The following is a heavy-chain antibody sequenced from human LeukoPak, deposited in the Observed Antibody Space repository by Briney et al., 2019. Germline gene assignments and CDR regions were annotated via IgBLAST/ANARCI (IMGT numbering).Heavy chain of an antibody. J-gene: IGHJ6*02. CDR2: LFSTGSA. CDR1: GASLTRPTYY. V-gene: IGHV4-61*01. D-gene: IGHD3-3*01. CDR3: ARVLPDFYQYATDV. Sequence: SETLSLTCSVSGASLTRPTYYQWSWIRQPPGKGLELIGSLFSTGSATLNPSLKSRVTISVDTSNNQFSLKLSSMTAADTAVYYCARVLPDFYQYATDVWGLGTPVTVSS.